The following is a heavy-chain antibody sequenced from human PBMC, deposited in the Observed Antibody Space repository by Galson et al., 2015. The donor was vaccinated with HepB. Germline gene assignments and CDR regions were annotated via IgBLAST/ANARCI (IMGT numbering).Heavy chain of an antibody. J-gene: IGHJ4*02. D-gene: IGHD3-22*01. Sequence: SLRLSCAASGFTFSTYAMGWVRQAPGKGLEWVSGIVGSGVGTYYADSVKGRFTISRDNSKNTLWLQLRSLTAEDTAVYYCAKRGLDDGSGYYGEWGQGTLVTVSS. CDR2: IVGSGVGT. CDR3: AKRGLDDGSGYYGE. V-gene: IGHV3-23*01. CDR1: GFTFSTYA.